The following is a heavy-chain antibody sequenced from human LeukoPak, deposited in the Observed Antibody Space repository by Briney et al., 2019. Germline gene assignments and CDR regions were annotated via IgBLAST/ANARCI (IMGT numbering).Heavy chain of an antibody. J-gene: IGHJ4*02. D-gene: IGHD3-10*01. V-gene: IGHV3-23*01. CDR3: AKETGYYFDY. CDR1: EFTFSNFA. CDR2: ISGSGGST. Sequence: PGGSLRLSCAASEFTFSNFAINWVRQAPGKGLEWVSSISGSGGSTYYADSVKGRFTISRDNSKNTLYLQMNSLRAEDTAVYYCAKETGYYFDYWGQGTLVTVSS.